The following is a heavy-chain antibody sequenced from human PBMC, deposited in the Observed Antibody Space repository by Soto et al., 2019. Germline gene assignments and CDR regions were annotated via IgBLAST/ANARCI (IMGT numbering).Heavy chain of an antibody. CDR2: ISSSSSTI. CDR3: ARDPSIAAADAFDI. D-gene: IGHD6-13*01. J-gene: IGHJ3*02. Sequence: GESLKISCAASGFTFSSYSMNWVRQAPGKGLEWVSYISSSSSTIYYADSVKGRFTISRDNAKNSLYLQMNSLRDEDTAVYYCARDPSIAAADAFDIWGQGTMVTVSS. CDR1: GFTFSSYS. V-gene: IGHV3-48*02.